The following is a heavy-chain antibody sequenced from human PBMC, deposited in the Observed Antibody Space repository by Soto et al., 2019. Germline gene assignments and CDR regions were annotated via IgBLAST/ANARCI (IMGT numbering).Heavy chain of an antibody. Sequence: PGGSLRLSCAASGFTFSSYAMSWVRQAPGKGLEWVSAISGSGGSTYYADSVKGRLTISRDSSKNTLYLQMNSLRAEDTAVYYCAKDPARYDFWSGYYGSFYGMDVWGQGTTVTVSS. CDR3: AKDPARYDFWSGYYGSFYGMDV. CDR2: ISGSGGST. D-gene: IGHD3-3*01. J-gene: IGHJ6*02. CDR1: GFTFSSYA. V-gene: IGHV3-23*01.